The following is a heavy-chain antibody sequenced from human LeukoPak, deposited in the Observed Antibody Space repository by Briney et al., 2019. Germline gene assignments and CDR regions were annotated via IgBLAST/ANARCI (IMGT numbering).Heavy chain of an antibody. Sequence: SETLSLTCTVSGGSISSYYWSWIRQPPGKGLEWIGYIYYSGSTNYNPSLKSRVTISGDTSKNQFSLKLSSVPAADTAVYYCARQNCSGGSCYPRPYWYFDLWGRGTLVTVSS. CDR2: IYYSGST. V-gene: IGHV4-59*08. CDR3: ARQNCSGGSCYPRPYWYFDL. J-gene: IGHJ2*01. CDR1: GGSISSYY. D-gene: IGHD2-15*01.